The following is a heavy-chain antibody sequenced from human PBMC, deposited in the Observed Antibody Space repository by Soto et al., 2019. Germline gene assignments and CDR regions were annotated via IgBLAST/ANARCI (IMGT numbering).Heavy chain of an antibody. V-gene: IGHV4-30-2*01. D-gene: IGHD3-16*01. CDR1: DGPITIGGYS. CDR2: LYHSGGT. CDR3: ARTMNTSGWFDP. J-gene: IGHJ5*02. Sequence: SETLSLTCASSDGPITIGGYSWSWIRQPPGKGLEWIGYLYHSGGTYYNPSLKSRVTLSIDRTKKQLSLKLKSVTAADTAVYFCARTMNTSGWFDPWGQGTMVTVSS.